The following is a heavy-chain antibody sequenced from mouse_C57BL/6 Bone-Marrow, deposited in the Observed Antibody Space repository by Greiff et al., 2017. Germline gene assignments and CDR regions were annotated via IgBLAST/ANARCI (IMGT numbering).Heavy chain of an antibody. CDR2: IDPSDSYT. CDR3: ARSGSSLYYFDY. CDR1: GYTFTSYW. J-gene: IGHJ2*01. D-gene: IGHD1-1*01. Sequence: QVQLQQPGAELVRPGTSVKLSCKASGYTFTSYWMHWVKQRPGQGLEWIGVIDPSDSYTNYNQKFKGKATLTVDTSSSTAYMQLSSLTSEDSAVYYCARSGSSLYYFDYWGQGTTLTVSS. V-gene: IGHV1-59*01.